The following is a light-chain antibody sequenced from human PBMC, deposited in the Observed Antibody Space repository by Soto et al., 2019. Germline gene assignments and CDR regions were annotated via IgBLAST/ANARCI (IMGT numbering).Light chain of an antibody. Sequence: EVVLTQSPATLSLSPGERATLSCRASQSVSSYLAWYQQTPGQAPRLLIYDASNRATGIPARFSGSGSVTDLTLTISSLEPEDFAVYYCQQRSNWPSITFGQGTRLEIK. CDR2: DAS. V-gene: IGKV3-11*01. J-gene: IGKJ5*01. CDR1: QSVSSY. CDR3: QQRSNWPSIT.